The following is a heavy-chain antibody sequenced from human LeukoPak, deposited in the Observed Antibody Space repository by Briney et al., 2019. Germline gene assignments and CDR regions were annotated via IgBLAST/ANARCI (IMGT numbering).Heavy chain of an antibody. CDR1: GFTFSRFW. V-gene: IGHV3-7*01. J-gene: IGHJ4*02. D-gene: IGHD6-19*01. CDR2: IKQDGSQK. Sequence: GGSLRLSCAASGFTFSRFWMSWVRQAPGKGLEWVANIKQDGSQKYYVDSVKGRFTISRDNAKDSLYLQLNSLRAEDTAVYYCARDLMAVAGTGFDYWGQGTLVTVSS. CDR3: ARDLMAVAGTGFDY.